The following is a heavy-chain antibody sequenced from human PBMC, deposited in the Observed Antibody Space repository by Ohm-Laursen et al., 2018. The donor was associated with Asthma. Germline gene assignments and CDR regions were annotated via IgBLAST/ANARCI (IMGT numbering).Heavy chain of an antibody. V-gene: IGHV4-30-4*08. Sequence: TLSLTCPVSGGSISSGGYYWSWIRQHPGKGLEWIGYIYYSGSTYYNPSLKSRVTISVDTSKNQFSLKLSSVTAADTAVYYCASQVRYFSGFDYWGQGTLVTVSS. D-gene: IGHD3-10*01. CDR2: IYYSGST. CDR1: GGSISSGGYY. CDR3: ASQVRYFSGFDY. J-gene: IGHJ4*02.